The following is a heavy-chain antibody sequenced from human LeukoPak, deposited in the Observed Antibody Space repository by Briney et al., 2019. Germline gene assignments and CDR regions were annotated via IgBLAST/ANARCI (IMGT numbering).Heavy chain of an antibody. CDR1: GFTVSSNY. D-gene: IGHD3-10*02. Sequence: GGSLRLSCAASGFTVSSNYMNWVRQAPGRGLEWVSVIYSGGTTYYADSVKGRFTISRDNSKNTLYLQMNSLRAEDTAVYYCAELGITMIGGAWGKGTTVTISS. V-gene: IGHV3-53*01. CDR2: IYSGGTT. J-gene: IGHJ6*04. CDR3: AELGITMIGGA.